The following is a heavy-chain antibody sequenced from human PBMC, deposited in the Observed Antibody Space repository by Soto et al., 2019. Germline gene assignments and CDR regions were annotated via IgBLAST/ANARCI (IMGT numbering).Heavy chain of an antibody. CDR3: AREAVYSGYDGRGYYMDV. J-gene: IGHJ6*03. CDR1: GGSISSGGYY. V-gene: IGHV4-31*03. Sequence: SETLSLTCTVSGGSISSGGYYWSWIRQHPGKGLEWIGYIYYSGSTYYNPSLKSRVTISVDTSKNQFSLKLSSVTAADTAVYYCAREAVYSGYDGRGYYMDVWGKGTTVTVSS. D-gene: IGHD5-12*01. CDR2: IYYSGST.